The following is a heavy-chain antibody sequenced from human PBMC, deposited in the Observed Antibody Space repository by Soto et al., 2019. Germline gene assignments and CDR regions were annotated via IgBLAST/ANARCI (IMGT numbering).Heavy chain of an antibody. J-gene: IGHJ4*02. CDR1: GYTFTSYG. CDR3: ARVVDTAMVTGYFDY. V-gene: IGHV1-18*01. D-gene: IGHD5-18*01. CDR2: ISAYNGNT. Sequence: ASVKVSCKASGYTFTSYGISWVRQAPGQGLEWMGWISAYNGNTNYAQKLQGRVTMTTDTSTSTAYMELRSLRSDDTAVYYCARVVDTAMVTGYFDYWGQGTQVTVSS.